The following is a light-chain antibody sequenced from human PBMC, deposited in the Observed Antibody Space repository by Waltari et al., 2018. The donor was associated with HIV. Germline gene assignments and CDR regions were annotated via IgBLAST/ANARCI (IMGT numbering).Light chain of an antibody. Sequence: EIVLTQSPATLSLSPGERATLSCRASQSVSSYLAWYQQKPGQAPRLLIYETSNRATGIPPRFSGSGSGTDFTLTISSLEPEDFAVYYCQQRSNWPLTFGQGTKVEIK. CDR1: QSVSSY. V-gene: IGKV3-11*01. CDR3: QQRSNWPLT. J-gene: IGKJ1*01. CDR2: ETS.